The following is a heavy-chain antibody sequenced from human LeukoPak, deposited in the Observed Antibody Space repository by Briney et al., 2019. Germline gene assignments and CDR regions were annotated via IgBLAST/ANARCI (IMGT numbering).Heavy chain of an antibody. D-gene: IGHD2-21*02. J-gene: IGHJ4*02. CDR1: GGTFSTYA. Sequence: SVKVSCKASGGTFSTYAISWVRQAPGQGLEWMARIIPIFDTANYAQKCQGRVTITTDESTSTAYMELSSLRVEDTAMYYCASEGGCGGDCYYSHFDYWGQGTQVTVSS. CDR2: IIPIFDTA. CDR3: ASEGGCGGDCYYSHFDY. V-gene: IGHV1-69*05.